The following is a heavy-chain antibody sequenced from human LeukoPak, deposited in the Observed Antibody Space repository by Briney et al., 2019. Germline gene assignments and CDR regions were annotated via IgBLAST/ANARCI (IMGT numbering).Heavy chain of an antibody. D-gene: IGHD2-2*01. Sequence: GGSLRLSCAASGFTFSSYWMNWVRQAPGKGLEWVANIKQDGSEKYYVDSVKGRFTISRDNANSSLFLQLNSLRAEDTADYHCAREGRAYCSRISCYGGFDPWGQGTLVTVSS. CDR2: IKQDGSEK. V-gene: IGHV3-7*01. CDR3: AREGRAYCSRISCYGGFDP. J-gene: IGHJ5*02. CDR1: GFTFSSYW.